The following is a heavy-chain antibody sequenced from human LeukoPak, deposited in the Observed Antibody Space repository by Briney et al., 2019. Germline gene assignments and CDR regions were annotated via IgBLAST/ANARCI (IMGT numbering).Heavy chain of an antibody. CDR3: AKDMVMITFGGVIAKGLDY. CDR1: GFTFSSYG. D-gene: IGHD3-16*02. V-gene: IGHV3-23*01. Sequence: PGGSLRLSCAASGFTFSSYGMSWVRQAPGKVLEWVSAISGSGGSTYYADSVKGRFTISRDNSKNTLYLQMNSLRAEDTAVYYCAKDMVMITFGGVIAKGLDYWGQGTLVTVSS. J-gene: IGHJ4*02. CDR2: ISGSGGST.